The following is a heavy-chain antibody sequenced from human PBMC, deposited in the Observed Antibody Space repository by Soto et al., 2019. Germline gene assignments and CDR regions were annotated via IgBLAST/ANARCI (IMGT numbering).Heavy chain of an antibody. D-gene: IGHD6-13*01. J-gene: IGHJ2*01. CDR1: GFTFSTYT. CDR3: AKDGSAADSSYSCCCEL. V-gene: IGHV3-23*01. CDR2: ISGSGGNT. Sequence: EVQLLESGGGLVQPGGSLRLSCAASGFTFSTYTMSWVRQAPGKGLEGVSVISGSGGNTYYADSVKGRFTISRDNSKNAMYGHSNCRRAVDTALYYFAKDGSAADSSYSCCCELWCRGTLL.